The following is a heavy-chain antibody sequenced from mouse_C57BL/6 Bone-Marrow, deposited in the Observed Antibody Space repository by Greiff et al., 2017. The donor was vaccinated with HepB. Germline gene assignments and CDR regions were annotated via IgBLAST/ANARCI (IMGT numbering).Heavy chain of an antibody. CDR3: AREDYSNYWYFDV. CDR2: INPSTGGT. D-gene: IGHD2-5*01. Sequence: VQLQRSGPELVKPGASVKISCKASGYSFTGYYMNWVKQSPEKSLEWIGEINPSTGGTTYNQKFKAKATLTVDKSSSTAYMQLKSLTSEDSAVYYCAREDYSNYWYFDVWGTGTTVTVSS. J-gene: IGHJ1*03. V-gene: IGHV1-42*01. CDR1: GYSFTGYY.